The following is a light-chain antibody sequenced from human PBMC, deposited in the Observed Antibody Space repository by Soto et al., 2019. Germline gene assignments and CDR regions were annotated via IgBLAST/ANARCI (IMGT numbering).Light chain of an antibody. CDR2: GAS. J-gene: IGKJ1*01. Sequence: EIVMTQSPATLSASPGETATLSCRASQSVSSNLAWYQQKPGQAPRLLIYGASTRPPGIPARFSGSGSGTEYTLPISSLQSEDFVVYYCQQYNNWPPGAFGQGTKVEI. CDR1: QSVSSN. V-gene: IGKV3-15*01. CDR3: QQYNNWPPGA.